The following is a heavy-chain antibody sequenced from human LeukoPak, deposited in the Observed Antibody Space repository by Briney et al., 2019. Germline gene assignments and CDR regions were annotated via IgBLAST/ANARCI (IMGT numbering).Heavy chain of an antibody. J-gene: IGHJ3*02. D-gene: IGHD3-16*01. CDR3: GASRQYVGAFDI. CDR2: INSGSTTI. CDR1: GFTFSSYE. Sequence: GGSLRLSCAASGFTFSSYELYWVRQAPGKGLEWISYINSGSTTIKYADSVRRRFTISRDDVRESLYLQMSNLRAEDTATYYCGASRQYVGAFDIWGQGTLVTVSS. V-gene: IGHV3-48*03.